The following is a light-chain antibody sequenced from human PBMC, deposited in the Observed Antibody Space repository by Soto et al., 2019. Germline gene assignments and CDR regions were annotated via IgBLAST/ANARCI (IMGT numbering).Light chain of an antibody. CDR2: AAS. CDR3: QQANSFPLT. Sequence: DIQITQSPSSLSASVGDEFTMTGLASHTIMTYLNWYQLKPGKPPRLLIYAASSLQSGVPSRFSGSGSGTDFTLTISSLQPEDFATYYCQQANSFPLTFGGGTKVDIK. CDR1: HTIMTY. J-gene: IGKJ4*01. V-gene: IGKV1-39*01.